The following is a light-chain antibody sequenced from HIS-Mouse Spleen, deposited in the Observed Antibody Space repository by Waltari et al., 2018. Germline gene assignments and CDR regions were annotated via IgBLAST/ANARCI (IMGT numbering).Light chain of an antibody. CDR1: QRISNY. Sequence: DIQMTQSPSSLSASVGARVTITCRASQRISNYLAWYQQKPGKVPKLLIYAASTLQSGVPSRFSGSGSGTDFTLTISSLQPEDVATYYCQKYNSAPRLTFGGGTKVEIK. J-gene: IGKJ4*01. CDR2: AAS. CDR3: QKYNSAPRLT. V-gene: IGKV1-27*01.